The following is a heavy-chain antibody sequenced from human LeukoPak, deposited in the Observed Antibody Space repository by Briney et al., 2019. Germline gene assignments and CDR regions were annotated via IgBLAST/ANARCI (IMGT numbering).Heavy chain of an antibody. CDR3: ARQNSEYDILIGYLYGRWFDP. CDR2: IYYSGST. V-gene: IGHV4-30-4*08. Sequence: SETLSLTCTVSGGSISSGDYYWSWIRQPPGKGLEWIGYIYYSGSTYYNPSLKSRLTISVDTSKNQFSLKLSSVTAADTAVYYCARQNSEYDILIGYLYGRWFDPWGQGTLVTVSS. D-gene: IGHD3-9*01. CDR1: GGSISSGDYY. J-gene: IGHJ5*02.